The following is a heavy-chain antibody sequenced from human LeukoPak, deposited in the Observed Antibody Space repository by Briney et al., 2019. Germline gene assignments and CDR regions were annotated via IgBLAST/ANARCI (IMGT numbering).Heavy chain of an antibody. V-gene: IGHV1-18*01. CDR1: VYTFTSYG. CDR3: ARGTYFDY. Sequence: ASVKVSCKATVYTFTSYGISWVRQAPGQGLEWMGWISGYNGNRKYAQKLQGRVTMTTDTSTSTAYMELRSLRSDDTAVYYCARGTYFDYWGQGTLVTVSS. J-gene: IGHJ4*02. CDR2: ISGYNGNR. D-gene: IGHD2-8*01.